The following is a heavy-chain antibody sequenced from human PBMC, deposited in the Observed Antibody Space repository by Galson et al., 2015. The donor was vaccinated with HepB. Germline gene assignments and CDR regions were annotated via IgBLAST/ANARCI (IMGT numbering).Heavy chain of an antibody. D-gene: IGHD3-22*01. J-gene: IGHJ4*02. CDR2: IKQDGSEK. CDR1: GFTFSSYW. Sequence: SLRLSCAASGFTFSSYWMSWVRQAPGKGLEWVANIKQDGSEKYYVDSVKGRFTISRDNAKNSLYLQMNSLRAEDTAVYYCARDSQLYYYDSSGSLGYWGQGTLVTVSS. V-gene: IGHV3-7*03. CDR3: ARDSQLYYYDSSGSLGY.